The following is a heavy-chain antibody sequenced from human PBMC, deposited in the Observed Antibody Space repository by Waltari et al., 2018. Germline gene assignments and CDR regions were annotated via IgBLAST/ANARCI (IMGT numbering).Heavy chain of an antibody. CDR2: IYPGDSDI. CDR1: GYSFTTYW. V-gene: IGHV5-51*03. Sequence: EVQLVQSGAEVKKPGESLKISCNGSGYSFTTYWIGWVRQMSGKGLEWMGIIYPGDSDITYSPSFQGQVTISADKSISTAYLQWSSLKAPDTAIYYCAKLNDSNAYYRGFDYWGQGTLVTVSS. CDR3: AKLNDSNAYYRGFDY. D-gene: IGHD3-22*01. J-gene: IGHJ4*02.